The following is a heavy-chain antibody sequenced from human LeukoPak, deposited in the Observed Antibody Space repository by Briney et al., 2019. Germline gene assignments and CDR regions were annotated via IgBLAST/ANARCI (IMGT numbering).Heavy chain of an antibody. J-gene: IGHJ4*02. CDR2: XSFDGTSK. V-gene: IGHV3-30-3*01. CDR3: ASSSSWYFSHRSQGGE. D-gene: IGHD6-13*01. CDR1: GFXXSXXX. Sequence: GRSLRLSCAASGFXXSXXXXXXVXXAPXRXXEXVAXXSFDGTSKYYADSVKGRFTIPRDNSRNTQSLEMNSLRAEDTAVYYCASSSSWYFSHRSQGGEWGQGTLVTVSS.